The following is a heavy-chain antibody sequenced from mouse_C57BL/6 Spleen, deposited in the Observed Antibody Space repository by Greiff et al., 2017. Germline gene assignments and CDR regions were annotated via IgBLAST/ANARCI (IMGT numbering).Heavy chain of an antibody. V-gene: IGHV1-82*01. CDR3: ARRDWDDQAWFAY. J-gene: IGHJ3*01. CDR1: GYAFSSSW. D-gene: IGHD4-1*01. CDR2: IYPGDGDT. Sequence: VQRVESGPELVKPGASVKISCKASGYAFSSSWMNWVKQRPGKGLEWIGRIYPGDGDTNYNGKFKGKATLTADKSSSTAYMQLSSLTSEDSAVYFCARRDWDDQAWFAYWGQGTLVTVSA.